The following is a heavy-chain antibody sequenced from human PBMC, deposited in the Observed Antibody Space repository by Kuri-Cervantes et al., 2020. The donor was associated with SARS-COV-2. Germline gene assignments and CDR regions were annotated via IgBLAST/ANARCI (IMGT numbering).Heavy chain of an antibody. Sequence: GGSLRLSCAASGFTFSSYWMSWVRQAPGKGLEWVAVISYDGSNKYYADSVKGRFTISRDNSKNTLYLQMNSLRAEDTAVYYCAKDSLLWFGETYYYYYGMDVWGQGTTVTVSS. J-gene: IGHJ6*02. CDR1: GFTFSSYW. V-gene: IGHV3-30*18. D-gene: IGHD3-10*01. CDR3: AKDSLLWFGETYYYYYGMDV. CDR2: ISYDGSNK.